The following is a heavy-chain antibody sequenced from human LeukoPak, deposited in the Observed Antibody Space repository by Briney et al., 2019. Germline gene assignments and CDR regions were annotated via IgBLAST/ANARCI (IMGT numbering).Heavy chain of an antibody. Sequence: SETLSLTCAVYGGSFSGYYWSWIRQPPGKGLEWIGEINHSGSTNYNPSLKSRVTISVDTSKNQFSLKLSSVTAADTAVYYCARPHRDMWFQDRNTYFFDNWGQGTLVTVSS. CDR2: INHSGST. CDR1: GGSFSGYY. V-gene: IGHV4-34*01. CDR3: ARPHRDMWFQDRNTYFFDN. J-gene: IGHJ4*02. D-gene: IGHD2-21*01.